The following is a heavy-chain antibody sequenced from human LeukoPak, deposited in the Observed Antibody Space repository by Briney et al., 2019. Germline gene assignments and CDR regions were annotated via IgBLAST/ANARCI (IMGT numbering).Heavy chain of an antibody. CDR2: ISSSSSTI. J-gene: IGHJ4*02. CDR1: GFTFSSYS. Sequence: GGSLRLSCAASGFTFSSYSMNWVRQAPGKGLEWVSYISSSSSTIYYADSVKGRFTISRGNAKNSLYLQMNSLRVEDTAVYYCARDSESWTETGPRFDYWGQGTLVTVSS. V-gene: IGHV3-48*01. CDR3: ARDSESWTETGPRFDY. D-gene: IGHD3-9*01.